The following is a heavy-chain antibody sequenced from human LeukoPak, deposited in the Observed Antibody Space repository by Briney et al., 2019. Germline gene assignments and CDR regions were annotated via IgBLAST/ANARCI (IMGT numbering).Heavy chain of an antibody. Sequence: QAGGSLRLSCAASGFTFSSYAMHWVRQAPGKGLEWVAVISYDGSNKYYADSVKGRFTISRDNSKNTLYLQMNSLRAEDTAVYYCARDPDSWVLKYYFDYWGQGTLVTVSS. CDR3: ARDPDSWVLKYYFDY. J-gene: IGHJ4*02. CDR1: GFTFSSYA. CDR2: ISYDGSNK. V-gene: IGHV3-30*04. D-gene: IGHD1-26*01.